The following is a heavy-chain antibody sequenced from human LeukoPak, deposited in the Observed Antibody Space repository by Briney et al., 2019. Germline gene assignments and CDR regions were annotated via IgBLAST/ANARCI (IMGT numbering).Heavy chain of an antibody. CDR2: ISSSSSYI. J-gene: IGHJ5*02. CDR1: GFTFSSYS. Sequence: GGSLRLSCAASGFTFSSYSMNWVRQAPGKGLEWVSSISSSSSYIYYADSVKGRFTISRDNAKNSLYLQMNSLRTEDTAVYYCARDRARTSYYYDSSGYFGWFDPWGQGTLVTVSS. V-gene: IGHV3-21*01. CDR3: ARDRARTSYYYDSSGYFGWFDP. D-gene: IGHD3-22*01.